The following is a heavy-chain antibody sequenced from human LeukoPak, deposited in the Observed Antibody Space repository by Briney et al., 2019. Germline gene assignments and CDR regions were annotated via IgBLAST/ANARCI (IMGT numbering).Heavy chain of an antibody. CDR1: GYTFTSYD. Sequence: ASVKVSCKASGYTFTSYDINWVRQATGQGLEWMGWMNPNSGNTGYAQKFQGRVTMTRNTSISTAYMELSSLRYDDTAVYYCARDDASDPSASFDVRGHGTMVVIS. V-gene: IGHV1-8*01. CDR3: ARDDASDPSASFDV. J-gene: IGHJ3*01. CDR2: MNPNSGNT. D-gene: IGHD1-1*01.